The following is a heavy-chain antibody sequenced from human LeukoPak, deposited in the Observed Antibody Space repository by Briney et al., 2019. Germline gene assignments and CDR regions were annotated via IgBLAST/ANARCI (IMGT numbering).Heavy chain of an antibody. CDR2: IYYSGST. J-gene: IGHJ6*02. D-gene: IGHD6-25*01. Sequence: SETLSLTCTVSGGSISSYYWSWIRQPPGKGLEWIGYIYYSGSTYYNPSLKSRVTISVDTSKNQFSLKLSSVTAADTAVYYCARPQGRYYYGMDVWGQGTTVTVSS. CDR3: ARPQGRYYYGMDV. CDR1: GGSISSYY. V-gene: IGHV4-59*04.